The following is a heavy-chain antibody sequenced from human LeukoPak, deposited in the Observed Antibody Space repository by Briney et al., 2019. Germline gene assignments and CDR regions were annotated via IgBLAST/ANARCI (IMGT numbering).Heavy chain of an antibody. J-gene: IGHJ4*02. D-gene: IGHD3-22*01. V-gene: IGHV3-23*01. CDR2: ISNSGDGT. CDR3: AKGTMIVVVGRYYFDY. CDR1: GFTFSSCV. Sequence: GGSLRLSCAASGFTFSSCVMNWVRQAPGKGLEWVSAISNSGDGTWYANSVKGRFTISRDNSKNTLYLQMNSLRAEDTAVYYCAKGTMIVVVGRYYFDYWGQGTLVTVSS.